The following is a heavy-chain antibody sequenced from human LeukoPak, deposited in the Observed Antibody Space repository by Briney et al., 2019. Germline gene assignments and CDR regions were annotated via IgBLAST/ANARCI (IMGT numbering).Heavy chain of an antibody. CDR1: GFTFSDYY. Sequence: TGGSLRLSCAASGFTFSDYYMSWIRQAPGKGLEWVSYISSSGSTIYYADSVKGRFTISRDNAKNSLYLQMNSLRAEDTAVYYCARDKVTIFGVADDYWGQGTLVTVSS. J-gene: IGHJ4*02. V-gene: IGHV3-11*04. CDR3: ARDKVTIFGVADDY. D-gene: IGHD3-3*01. CDR2: ISSSGSTI.